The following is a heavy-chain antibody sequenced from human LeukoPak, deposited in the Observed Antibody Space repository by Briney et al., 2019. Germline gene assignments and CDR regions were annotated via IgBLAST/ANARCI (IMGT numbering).Heavy chain of an antibody. CDR1: GCTFNSHP. CDR2: INADNGNT. V-gene: IGHV1-3*01. J-gene: IGHJ1*01. Sequence: ASVKVSCTASGCTFNSHPMHWVRQAPGQRLEWMGWINADNGNTRYSQKLQGRVTITRDTSANTAYMELSGLRSDDTAVYYCAREAGTNWIFGEYFPFWGQGTLVTVSA. CDR3: AREAGTNWIFGEYFPF. D-gene: IGHD1-1*01.